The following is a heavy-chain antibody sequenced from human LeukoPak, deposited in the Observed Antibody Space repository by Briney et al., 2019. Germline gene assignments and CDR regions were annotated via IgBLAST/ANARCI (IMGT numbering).Heavy chain of an antibody. CDR1: GFTVSSNYA. CDR2: ISDSGGKT. J-gene: IGHJ4*02. CDR3: ARDWKCDC. D-gene: IGHD1-1*01. V-gene: IGHV3-23*01. Sequence: GGSLRLSCAASGFTVSSNYAMTWVRQAPGKGLEWVSAISDSGGKTSYGDSVKGRFTISRDNSKNTLYLQMNSLRAEDTAVYSCARDWKCDCWGQGTLVTVSS.